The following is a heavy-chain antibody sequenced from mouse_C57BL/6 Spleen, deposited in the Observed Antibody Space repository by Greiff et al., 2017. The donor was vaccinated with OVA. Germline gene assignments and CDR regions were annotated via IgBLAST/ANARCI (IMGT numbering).Heavy chain of an antibody. CDR3: ARLQFYAMDY. CDR1: GYAFTNYL. CDR2: INPGSGGT. J-gene: IGHJ4*01. Sequence: QVQLQQSGAELVRPGTSVKVSCKASGYAFTNYLIEWVKQRPGQGLEWIGVINPGSGGTNYNEKFKGKATLTADKSSSTAYMQLSSLTSEDSAVYFCARLQFYAMDYWGQGTSVTVSS. V-gene: IGHV1-54*01.